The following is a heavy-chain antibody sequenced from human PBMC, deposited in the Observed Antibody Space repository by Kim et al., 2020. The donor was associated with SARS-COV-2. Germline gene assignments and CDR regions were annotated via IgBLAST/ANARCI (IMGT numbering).Heavy chain of an antibody. V-gene: IGHV1-18*01. D-gene: IGHD3-9*01. CDR3: ARVTGKLDY. Sequence: GNTNYAQKLQGRVTMTTDTSTSTAYMELRSLRSDDTAVYYCARVTGKLDYWGQGTLVTVSS. CDR2: GNT. J-gene: IGHJ4*02.